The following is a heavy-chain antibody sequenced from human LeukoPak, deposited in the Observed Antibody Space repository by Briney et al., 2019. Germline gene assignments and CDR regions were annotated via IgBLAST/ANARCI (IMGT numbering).Heavy chain of an antibody. J-gene: IGHJ1*01. CDR3: ASPAAAAGPEYFQH. CDR2: IIPIFGTA. Sequence: SVKVSCKASGGTFSSYAISWVRQAPGQGLEWMGGIIPIFGTANYAQKLQGRVTITADESTSTAYMELSSLRSEDTAVYYCASPAAAAGPEYFQHWGQGTLVTVSS. V-gene: IGHV1-69*13. CDR1: GGTFSSYA. D-gene: IGHD6-13*01.